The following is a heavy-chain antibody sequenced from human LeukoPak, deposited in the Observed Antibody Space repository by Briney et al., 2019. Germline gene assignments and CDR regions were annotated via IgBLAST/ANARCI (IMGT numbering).Heavy chain of an antibody. D-gene: IGHD7-27*01. Sequence: SETLSLTCTVSGYSISNGYFWGWIRQPPGKGLECIGTIYHSGSIYYNPSLKGRVTISVDTSKNQFFLKLNSLTAADTAVYYCARAIRTGLGIGSFDGWGQGTLVTVSS. J-gene: IGHJ4*02. CDR2: IYHSGSI. CDR3: ARAIRTGLGIGSFDG. V-gene: IGHV4-38-2*02. CDR1: GYSISNGYF.